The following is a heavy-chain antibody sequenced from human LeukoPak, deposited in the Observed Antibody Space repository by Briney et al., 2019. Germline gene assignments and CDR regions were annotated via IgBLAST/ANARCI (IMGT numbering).Heavy chain of an antibody. Sequence: ASVKVSCKASGYTFTGYYMHWVRQAPGQGLEWMGWINPNSGGTNYAQKFQGRVTMTRDTSISTAYMELSRLRSDDTAVYYCARERITMVREDGMDVWGRGTTVTVSS. CDR2: INPNSGGT. J-gene: IGHJ6*02. CDR1: GYTFTGYY. D-gene: IGHD3-10*01. CDR3: ARERITMVREDGMDV. V-gene: IGHV1-2*02.